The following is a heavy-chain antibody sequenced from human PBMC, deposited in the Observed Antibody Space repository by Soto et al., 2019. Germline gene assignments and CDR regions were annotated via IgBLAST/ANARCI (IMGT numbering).Heavy chain of an antibody. CDR3: AKDGLGAYSYGSYYFDY. Sequence: GGSLRLSCAASGFTFSNYAMGWVRQAPGKGLEWVSTVSGSGDTSYYAQSVKGRFTISRDNSKNTLFLQMHSLRAEDTAVYYCAKDGLGAYSYGSYYFDYWGQGTLVTVSS. V-gene: IGHV3-23*01. D-gene: IGHD5-18*01. CDR1: GFTFSNYA. J-gene: IGHJ4*01. CDR2: VSGSGDTS.